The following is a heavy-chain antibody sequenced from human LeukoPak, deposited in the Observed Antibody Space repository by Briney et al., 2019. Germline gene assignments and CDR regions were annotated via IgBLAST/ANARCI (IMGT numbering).Heavy chain of an antibody. D-gene: IGHD6-19*01. V-gene: IGHV3-33*01. Sequence: GGSLRLSCAASGFTFSSYGMHWVRQAPGKGLQWVAVIWYDGSNKYYADSVKGRFTISRDNSKNTLYLQMNSLRAEDTAVYYCATNSSGWYEFDYWGQGTLVTVSS. J-gene: IGHJ4*02. CDR1: GFTFSSYG. CDR2: IWYDGSNK. CDR3: ATNSSGWYEFDY.